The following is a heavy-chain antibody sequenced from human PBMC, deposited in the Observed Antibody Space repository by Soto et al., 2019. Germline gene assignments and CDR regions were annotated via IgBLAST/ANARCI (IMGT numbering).Heavy chain of an antibody. J-gene: IGHJ6*03. CDR3: ARGSPDYGDYGTNYYMDV. CDR1: GFTVSSNY. V-gene: IGHV3-53*04. CDR2: IYSGGSK. D-gene: IGHD4-17*01. Sequence: GGSLRLSCAASGFTVSSNYMSWVRQAPGKGLEWVSVIYSGGSKYYADSVKGRFTISRHNSKNTLYLQMNSLRAEDTAVYYCARGSPDYGDYGTNYYMDVWGKGTTVTVSS.